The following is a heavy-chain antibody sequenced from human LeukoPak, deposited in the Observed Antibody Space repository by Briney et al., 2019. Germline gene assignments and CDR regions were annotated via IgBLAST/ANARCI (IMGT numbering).Heavy chain of an antibody. Sequence: GGSLRLSCAASGFTFSSYGMPWVRQAPGKGLEWVAVISYDGSNKYYADSVKGRFTISRDNSKNTLYLQMNSLRAEDTAVYYCAKDGSAYYDFWSGYSTGYYYYGMDVWGQGTTVTVSS. CDR3: AKDGSAYYDFWSGYSTGYYYYGMDV. CDR2: ISYDGSNK. CDR1: GFTFSSYG. J-gene: IGHJ6*02. V-gene: IGHV3-30*18. D-gene: IGHD3-3*01.